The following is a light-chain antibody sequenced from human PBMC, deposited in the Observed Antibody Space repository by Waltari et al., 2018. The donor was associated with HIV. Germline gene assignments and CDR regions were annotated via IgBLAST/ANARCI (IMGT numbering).Light chain of an antibody. Sequence: DIVMTQSPDSLAVSLGERATINCKSSPNILYSSTKKKFLTWYQQKPGQPPKLLLYWASTRDSGVPDRFSGSGSGTDFTLTISSLQAEDVAIYYCQQYYSTPLTFGGGTKVE. V-gene: IGKV4-1*01. CDR2: WAS. CDR1: PNILYSSTKKKF. J-gene: IGKJ4*01. CDR3: QQYYSTPLT.